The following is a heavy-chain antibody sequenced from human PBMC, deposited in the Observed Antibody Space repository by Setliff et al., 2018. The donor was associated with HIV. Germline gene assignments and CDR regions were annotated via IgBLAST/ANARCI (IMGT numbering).Heavy chain of an antibody. J-gene: IGHJ4*02. CDR3: ARGATYYNFWTSHPPIDY. Sequence: ASVKVSCKASGYTFTNYAMHWLRQAPGQRLEWMGWINAGNGNTRYSQEFQGRVTITRDTSATTVYMELSRLRSEDMGLYYCARGATYYNFWTSHPPIDYWGQGTLVTVSS. D-gene: IGHD3-3*01. CDR1: GYTFTNYA. CDR2: INAGNGNT. V-gene: IGHV1-3*03.